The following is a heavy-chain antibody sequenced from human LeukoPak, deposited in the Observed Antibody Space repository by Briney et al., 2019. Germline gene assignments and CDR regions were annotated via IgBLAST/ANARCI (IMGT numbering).Heavy chain of an antibody. V-gene: IGHV3-49*04. CDR3: IRGRVHLDY. J-gene: IGHJ4*02. CDR1: GFTFGDYA. CDR2: IRSKAYGGTV. Sequence: GGSLRLSCTASGFTFGDYAMTWVRQAPGKGLEWVGFIRSKAYGGTVEYAASVKGRFTISRDDSKSSAYLQMNSLKTEDTAVYYCIRGRVHLDYWGQGTLVTVSS.